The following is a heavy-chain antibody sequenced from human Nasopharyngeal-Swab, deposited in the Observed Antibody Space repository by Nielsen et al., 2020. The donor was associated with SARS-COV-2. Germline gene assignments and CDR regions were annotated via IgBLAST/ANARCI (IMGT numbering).Heavy chain of an antibody. CDR3: ARWEKGDY. D-gene: IGHD1-26*01. V-gene: IGHV1-8*01. J-gene: IGHJ4*02. Sequence: WVRQAPGQGLEWMGCMNPGSGFKDYAQNFQGRVTMTWNTSISTAYMKISSLRSEDTAVYYCARWEKGDYWGQGTLVTVSS. CDR2: MNPGSGFK.